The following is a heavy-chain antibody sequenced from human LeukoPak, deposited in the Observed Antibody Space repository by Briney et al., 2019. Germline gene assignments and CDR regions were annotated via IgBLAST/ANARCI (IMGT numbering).Heavy chain of an antibody. CDR3: ARGDYGDFRVFYTLFDY. D-gene: IGHD4-17*01. CDR2: MYPGDSDT. V-gene: IGHV5-51*01. Sequence: GESLKISCKGSGYSFTSYWIGWLRQMPGKGLEWMGIMYPGDSDTRYSPSFQGQVTISADKSISTAYLQWSSLKASDTAMYYCARGDYGDFRVFYTLFDYWGQGTLVTVSS. J-gene: IGHJ4*02. CDR1: GYSFTSYW.